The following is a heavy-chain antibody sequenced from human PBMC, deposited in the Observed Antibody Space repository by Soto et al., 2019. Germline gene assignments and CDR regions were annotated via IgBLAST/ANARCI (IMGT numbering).Heavy chain of an antibody. CDR3: ARGAEGSWDWWLTH. V-gene: IGHV3-74*01. CDR1: GFTFINYW. Sequence: EVQLVESGGGLVQPGWSLRLSCAASGFTFINYWMHWVRHAPGKGLVWVSRINSDGSGTGYADSVKGRFTISRDNAKNTLFLQMNSLRAEDTAVYYCARGAEGSWDWWLTHWGQGTLVTVAS. J-gene: IGHJ4*02. CDR2: INSDGSGT. D-gene: IGHD5-12*01.